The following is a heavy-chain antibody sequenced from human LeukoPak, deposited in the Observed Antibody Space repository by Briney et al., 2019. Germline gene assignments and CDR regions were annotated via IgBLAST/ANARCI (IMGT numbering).Heavy chain of an antibody. J-gene: IGHJ4*02. V-gene: IGHV4-59*01. D-gene: IGHD6-6*01. Sequence: SETLSLTCTVSGGSISSYYWCWIRQPPGKGLEWIGYIYYSGSTNYNPSLESRVTISVDTSKNQFSLKLSSVTAADTAVYFCARVLSSASKVFDYCGQGTLVTVSS. CDR2: IYYSGST. CDR3: ARVLSSASKVFDY. CDR1: GGSISSYY.